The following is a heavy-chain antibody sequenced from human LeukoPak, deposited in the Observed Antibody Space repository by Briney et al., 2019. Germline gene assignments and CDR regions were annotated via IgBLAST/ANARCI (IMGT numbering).Heavy chain of an antibody. CDR3: VRDLVRGVHPVFYFDL. CDR1: GFPFSDYS. D-gene: IGHD3-10*01. J-gene: IGHJ2*01. CDR2: ISGGSDYI. V-gene: IGHV3-21*01. Sequence: PGGSLRLSCAASGFPFSDYSMNWVRQAPGPGLEWVLSISGGSDYIYSADSVKGRFTISRDNAKKSLYLQMTSLRADDTAVYFCVRDLVRGVHPVFYFDLWGRGTLVTVSS.